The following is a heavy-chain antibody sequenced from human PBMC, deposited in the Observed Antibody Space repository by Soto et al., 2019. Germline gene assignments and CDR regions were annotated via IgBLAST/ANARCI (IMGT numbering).Heavy chain of an antibody. CDR3: ARVLAARPGGAFDY. D-gene: IGHD6-6*01. CDR1: GGTFSSYA. CDR2: IIPIFGTA. J-gene: IGHJ4*02. V-gene: IGHV1-69*01. Sequence: SVKVSCKASGGTFSSYAISWVRQAPGQGLEWMGGIIPIFGTANYAQKFQGRVTITADESTSTAYMELSSLRSEDTAVYYCARVLAARPGGAFDYWGQGTLVTVS.